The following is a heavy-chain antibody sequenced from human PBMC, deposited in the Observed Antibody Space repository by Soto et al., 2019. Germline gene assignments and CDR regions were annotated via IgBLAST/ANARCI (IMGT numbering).Heavy chain of an antibody. V-gene: IGHV3-48*03. CDR3: ARSGGDYRPFDS. J-gene: IGHJ4*02. CDR1: GFSFSNSE. D-gene: IGHD2-21*01. Sequence: RGSLRLSCAASGFSFSNSEMNWIRQAPGKGLEWVSHMTGSGSAIYYADSVKGRFTISRDNAKNSLYLHLNSLRAEDTALYYCARSGGDYRPFDSWGQGTLVTVYS. CDR2: MTGSGSAI.